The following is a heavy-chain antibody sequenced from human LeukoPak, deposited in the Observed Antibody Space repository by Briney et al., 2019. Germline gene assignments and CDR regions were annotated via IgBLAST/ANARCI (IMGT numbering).Heavy chain of an antibody. CDR3: AREECSDGSCYSRLALPHY. CDR1: GGTFSNYA. CDR2: IIPIFDTS. V-gene: IGHV1-69*06. Sequence: SVKVSCKASGGTFSNYAFTWVRQAPGQGLEWMGRIIPIFDTSNYAQKFQGRVRITADKSTTTDYMELRSLRSEDTAIYYCAREECSDGSCYSRLALPHYWAQGPLVTVFS. D-gene: IGHD2-15*01. J-gene: IGHJ4*02.